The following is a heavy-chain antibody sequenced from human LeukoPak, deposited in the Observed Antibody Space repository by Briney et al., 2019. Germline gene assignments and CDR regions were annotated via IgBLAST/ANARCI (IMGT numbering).Heavy chain of an antibody. V-gene: IGHV3-21*01. CDR1: GFTFSSYS. J-gene: IGHJ6*03. Sequence: PGGSLRLSCAASGFTFSSYSMNWVRQAPGKGLEWVSSISSSSSYIYYADSVKGRFTISRDNAKNSLYLQMNSLRAEDTAVYYCAREKSLYYYYYMDVWGKGTTVTVSS. CDR3: AREKSLYYYYYMDV. CDR2: ISSSSSYI.